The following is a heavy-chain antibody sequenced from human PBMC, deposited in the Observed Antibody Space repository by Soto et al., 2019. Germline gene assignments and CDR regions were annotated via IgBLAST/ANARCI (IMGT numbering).Heavy chain of an antibody. V-gene: IGHV3-30*03. J-gene: IGHJ4*02. CDR2: ISYDGSNK. D-gene: IGHD1-26*01. CDR3: ARSSGKYQGPFDY. CDR1: GFTFSHYG. Sequence: QVQLVESGGGVVQPGRSLRLSCAASGFTFSHYGIHWVRQAPGKGLEWLAVISYDGSNKHYADSVKGRFTVSRDNSKNTLYLQMHSLRAEDTAVYFFARSSGKYQGPFDYWGQGNLVTVSS.